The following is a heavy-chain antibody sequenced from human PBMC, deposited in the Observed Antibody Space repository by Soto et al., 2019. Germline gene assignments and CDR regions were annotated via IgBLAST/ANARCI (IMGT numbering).Heavy chain of an antibody. CDR3: ATSIAAHLGYYGMDV. Sequence: EVRLVESGGGPVKPGESLRLSCAASGFTFRSYSLNWVRQAPGKGLEWVSSISGTSNDIYYADSVKGRFIISRDNARDSLYLQMYSLSAEDTAIYFCATSIAAHLGYYGMDVWGQGTTVTVSS. D-gene: IGHD6-6*01. V-gene: IGHV3-21*01. CDR1: GFTFRSYS. CDR2: ISGTSNDI. J-gene: IGHJ6*02.